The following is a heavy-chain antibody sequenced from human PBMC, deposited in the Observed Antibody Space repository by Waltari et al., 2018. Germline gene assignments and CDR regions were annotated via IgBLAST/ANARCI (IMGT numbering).Heavy chain of an antibody. CDR2: VIPIFGTA. J-gene: IGHJ5*02. V-gene: IGHV1-69*14. Sequence: QVQLVQSGAEVKKPGSSVKVSCKASGGTFSSYAISWVRRAPGQGLEWMGGVIPIFGTANDAQKFKGRVTITADKSTSTAYMELSSLRSEDTAVDYCARDQGDLGNWFDPWGQGTLVTVSS. CDR1: GGTFSSYA. CDR3: ARDQGDLGNWFDP. D-gene: IGHD3-16*01.